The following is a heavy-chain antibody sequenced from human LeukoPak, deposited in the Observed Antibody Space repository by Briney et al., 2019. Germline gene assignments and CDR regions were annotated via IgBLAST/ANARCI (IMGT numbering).Heavy chain of an antibody. D-gene: IGHD6-13*01. CDR2: IKPDGTTK. V-gene: IGHV3-7*03. J-gene: IGHJ4*02. CDR3: ARSIPYGTTWYGRSDY. CDR1: GFIFSNYG. Sequence: GGSLRLSCAASGFIFSNYGMNWARQAPGKGLEWVANIKPDGTTKFYVDSVKGRFTISRDNALNSLYLQMNSLRAEDTAIYYCARSIPYGTTWYGRSDYWGQGTLVTVSS.